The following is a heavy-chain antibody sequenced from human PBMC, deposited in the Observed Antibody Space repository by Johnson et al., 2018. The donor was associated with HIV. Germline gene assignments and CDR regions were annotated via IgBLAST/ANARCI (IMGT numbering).Heavy chain of an antibody. CDR2: ISYDGSKK. CDR1: GFTFSSYA. D-gene: IGHD3-10*01. Sequence: QVQLVESGGGVVQPGRSLRLSCAASGFTFSSYAMHWVRQAPGKGLEWVAVISYDGSKKYYADSVKGRFTISRDNSKNTLHLQMNSLRAEDTAVYYCARERRAGGAFDIWGQGTMVTVSS. J-gene: IGHJ3*02. V-gene: IGHV3-30-3*01. CDR3: ARERRAGGAFDI.